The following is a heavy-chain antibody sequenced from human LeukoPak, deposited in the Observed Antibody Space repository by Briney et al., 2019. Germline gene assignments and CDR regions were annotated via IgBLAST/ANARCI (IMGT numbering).Heavy chain of an antibody. Sequence: SVKVSCKASGYTFTSYGISWVRQAPGQGLEWMGWISAYNGNTNYAQKLQGRVTMTTDTSTSTAYMELRSLRSDDTAVYYCARDPYLDIVVVPAAIYYGMDVWGQGTTVTVSS. V-gene: IGHV1-18*01. CDR3: ARDPYLDIVVVPAAIYYGMDV. J-gene: IGHJ6*02. CDR1: GYTFTSYG. CDR2: ISAYNGNT. D-gene: IGHD2-2*03.